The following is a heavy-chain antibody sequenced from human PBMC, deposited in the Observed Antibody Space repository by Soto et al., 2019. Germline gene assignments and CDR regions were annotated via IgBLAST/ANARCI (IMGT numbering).Heavy chain of an antibody. D-gene: IGHD6-13*01. J-gene: IGHJ4*02. CDR2: VYYSGST. CDR3: ARDRKNSNWPNFDS. CDR1: GGSLRSTSYY. Sequence: PSETLSLTCTVSGGSLRSTSYYWGWIRQPPGKGLEWIGNVYYSGSTYHNPPLKSRVTISVDTSKNQFSLNLSSVTAADTAVYYCARDRKNSNWPNFDSWGPGTLVTVSS. V-gene: IGHV4-39*01.